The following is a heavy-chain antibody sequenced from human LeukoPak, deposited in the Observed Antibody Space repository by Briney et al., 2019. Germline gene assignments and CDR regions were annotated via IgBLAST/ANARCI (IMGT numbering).Heavy chain of an antibody. CDR1: GFTFNNYV. D-gene: IGHD3-22*01. V-gene: IGHV3-23*01. J-gene: IGHJ4*02. CDR2: ISGSGGHT. CDR3: AKDLPPRDSSGYAILHYFDS. Sequence: GGSLRLSCAASGFTFNNYVMSWVRQAPGKGLEWVSGISGSGGHTYYANSVRGRFSISRDNSKNTLFLQMNSLRAEDTALYYCAKDLPPRDSSGYAILHYFDSWGQGTLVTVSS.